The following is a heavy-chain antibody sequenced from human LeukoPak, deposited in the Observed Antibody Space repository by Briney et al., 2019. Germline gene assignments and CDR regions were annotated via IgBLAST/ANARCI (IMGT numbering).Heavy chain of an antibody. CDR3: AKDSPSYYFDY. CDR2: ISYDGSNK. Sequence: PGGSLRLSCAASGFTFSSYGMHWVRQAPGKGLEWVAVISYDGSNKYYADSVKGRFTISRDNSKNTLYLQMNSLRAEDTAVHYCAKDSPSYYFDYWGQGTLVTVSS. V-gene: IGHV3-30*18. J-gene: IGHJ4*02. CDR1: GFTFSSYG.